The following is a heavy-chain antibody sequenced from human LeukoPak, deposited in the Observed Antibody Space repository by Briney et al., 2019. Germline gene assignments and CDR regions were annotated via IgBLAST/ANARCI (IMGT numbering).Heavy chain of an antibody. CDR1: GFTFSSYA. D-gene: IGHD3-22*01. CDR3: AKGHPPDYYDGSGYFYYFDY. Sequence: GGSLRLSCAASGFTFSSYAMSWVRQAPGKGLECVATIRSSGVNTYYADSVKGRFTISRDNFKNTLFLQMDTLRAEDAAVYFCAKGHPPDYYDGSGYFYYFDYWGQGSLVTVSS. J-gene: IGHJ4*02. CDR2: IRSSGVNT. V-gene: IGHV3-23*01.